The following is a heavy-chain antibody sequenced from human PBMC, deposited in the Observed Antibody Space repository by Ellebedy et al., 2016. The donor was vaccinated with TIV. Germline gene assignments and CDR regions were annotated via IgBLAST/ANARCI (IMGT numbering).Heavy chain of an antibody. CDR2: VSGSGGRT. Sequence: GESLKISXAASGFTFSSYPMSWVRQAPGKGLEWVSTVSGSGGRTYYAGSVKGRFTISRDNSMHTLYLQMNSLRDEDTGVYYCARDVLGDHFASDSWGQGTLVTVSS. D-gene: IGHD3-16*01. CDR1: GFTFSSYP. J-gene: IGHJ4*02. V-gene: IGHV3-23*01. CDR3: ARDVLGDHFASDS.